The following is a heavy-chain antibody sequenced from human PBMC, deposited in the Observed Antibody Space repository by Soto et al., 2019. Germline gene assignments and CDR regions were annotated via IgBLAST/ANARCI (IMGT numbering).Heavy chain of an antibody. V-gene: IGHV4-4*02. D-gene: IGHD4-17*01. CDR2: VYHSGST. CDR1: GDSISSTFW. CDR3: VRLPWADYGGIFDP. Sequence: SETLSLTCAVSGDSISSTFWWTWVRQPPGKGLEWIGEVYHSGSTRYNPSLKSRVTISVDKPKNQFSLKLRSMTAADTAVYYCVRLPWADYGGIFDPWGQGTLVTVSS. J-gene: IGHJ5*02.